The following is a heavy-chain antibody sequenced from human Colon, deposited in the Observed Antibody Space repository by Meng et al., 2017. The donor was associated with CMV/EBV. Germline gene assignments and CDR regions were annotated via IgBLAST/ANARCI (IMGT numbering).Heavy chain of an antibody. CDR1: GGSISTYY. CDR3: ARSYYYGLDV. Sequence: GSLRLSCTVSGGSISTYYWRWIRQPPGQGLECIGFSVTMGTPSTTPPSRVESVKGRFTISRDNAKNSLSLLMNSLRPEDTAVYYCARSYYYGLDVWGQGTTVTVSS. J-gene: IGHJ6*02. CDR2: SVTMGTP. D-gene: IGHD3-10*01. V-gene: IGHV4-59*12.